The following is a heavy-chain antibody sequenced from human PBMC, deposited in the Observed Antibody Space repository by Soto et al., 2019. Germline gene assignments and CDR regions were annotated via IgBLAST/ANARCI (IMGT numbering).Heavy chain of an antibody. CDR3: AKGILSATIGPYAMDV. J-gene: IGHJ6*02. V-gene: IGHV3-53*05. CDR1: GFTVSSNY. D-gene: IGHD3-16*01. CDR2: IYSGGST. Sequence: PGGSLRLSCAASGFTVSSNYMSWVRQAPGKGLEWVSVIYSGGSTYYADSVKGRFTISRDNSKNTLYVQVKSLRPEDTAVYYCAKGILSATIGPYAMDVWGQGTTVTVSS.